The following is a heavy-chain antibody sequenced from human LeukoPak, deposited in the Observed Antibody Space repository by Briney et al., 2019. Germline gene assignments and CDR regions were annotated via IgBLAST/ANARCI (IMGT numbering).Heavy chain of an antibody. J-gene: IGHJ4*02. CDR2: IIPILGIA. CDR3: ARDPQTVVPVAMKEVIFDY. V-gene: IGHV1-69*04. Sequence: GASVKVSCKASGGTFSSYAISWVRQAPGQGLEWMGRIIPILGIANYAQKFQGRVTITADKSTSTAYMELSSLRSEDTAVYYCARDPQTVVPVAMKEVIFDYWGQGTLVTVSS. D-gene: IGHD2-2*01. CDR1: GGTFSSYA.